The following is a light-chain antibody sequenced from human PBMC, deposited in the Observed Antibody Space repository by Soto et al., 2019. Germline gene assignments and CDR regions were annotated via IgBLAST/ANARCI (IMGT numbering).Light chain of an antibody. Sequence: EIVLTQSPGTLSLSPGERATLSCRASQSVSSTYLAWYQHKPGQAPRLLIYGASSRATGIPDRFSGSGSGTDFTLTISRLEPEDFAVYYCQQCGTSFELTFGGGTKVEIK. J-gene: IGKJ4*01. CDR3: QQCGTSFELT. CDR1: QSVSSTY. V-gene: IGKV3-20*01. CDR2: GAS.